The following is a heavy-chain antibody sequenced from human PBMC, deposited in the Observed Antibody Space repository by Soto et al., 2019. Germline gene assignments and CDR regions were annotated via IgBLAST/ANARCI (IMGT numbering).Heavy chain of an antibody. D-gene: IGHD3-16*01. CDR3: ARMATFGSLRWFDP. CDR2: VNPGSGDT. V-gene: IGHV1-8*01. J-gene: IGHJ5*02. CDR1: GYSFTNND. Sequence: GASVKVSCKASGYSFTNNDVSWVRQATGQGLEWMGWVNPGSGDTGYAQKFQGRVTMTRDISIATAYLELSSLRSDDTAIYYCARMATFGSLRWFDPWGQGTLVTVSS.